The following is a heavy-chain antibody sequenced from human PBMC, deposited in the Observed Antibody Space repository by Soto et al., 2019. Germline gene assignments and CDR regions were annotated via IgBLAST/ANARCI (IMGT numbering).Heavy chain of an antibody. CDR2: INPNSGGT. D-gene: IGHD5-12*01. V-gene: IGHV1-2*02. J-gene: IGHJ3*02. Sequence: ASVKVSCKASGYTFTGYYMHWVRQAPGQGLEWMGWINPNSGGTNYAQKFQGRVTMTRDTSISTAYMELSRLRSDDTAVYYCARVLPRLRFAFDIWGQGTMVTVSS. CDR3: ARVLPRLRFAFDI. CDR1: GYTFTGYY.